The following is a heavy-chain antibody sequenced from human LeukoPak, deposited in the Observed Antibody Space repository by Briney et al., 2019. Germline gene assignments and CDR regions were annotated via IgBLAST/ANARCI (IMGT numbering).Heavy chain of an antibody. CDR1: GFTFSSYA. Sequence: GRSLRLSCAASGFTFSSYAMHWVRQAPGKGLEWVAVISYDGSNKYYADSVKGRFTISRDNSKNTLYLQMNSLRAEDTAVYYCARVELEVATIYYFDYWGQGTLVTVSS. J-gene: IGHJ4*02. CDR2: ISYDGSNK. V-gene: IGHV3-30-3*01. D-gene: IGHD5-24*01. CDR3: ARVELEVATIYYFDY.